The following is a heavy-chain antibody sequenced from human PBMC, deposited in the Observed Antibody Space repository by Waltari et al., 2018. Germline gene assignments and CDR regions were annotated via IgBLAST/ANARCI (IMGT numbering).Heavy chain of an antibody. CDR3: ASAGSSSSWYVSDAFDI. J-gene: IGHJ3*02. D-gene: IGHD6-13*01. CDR1: GYTFTSYD. Sequence: QVQLVQSGAEVKKPGASVKVSCKASGYTFTSYDINWVRQDTGQGLEWMGWMNPNSGNTGYAQKFQGRVTITRNTSISTAYMELSSLRSEDTAVYYCASAGSSSSWYVSDAFDIWGQGTMVTVSS. V-gene: IGHV1-8*03. CDR2: MNPNSGNT.